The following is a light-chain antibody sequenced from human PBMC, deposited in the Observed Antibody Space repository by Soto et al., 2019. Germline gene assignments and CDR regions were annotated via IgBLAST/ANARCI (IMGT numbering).Light chain of an antibody. CDR2: EAT. V-gene: IGLV2-23*02. J-gene: IGLJ2*01. CDR1: SSDFGSYNL. Sequence: QSALTQPASVSGSPGQSITISCTGSSSDFGSYNLVSWYQQHPGKVPKLIIYEATKRPSGISNRFSGSKSGYMASLTISGLQAEDGADYYCSSYAGSNNFVVFGGGTKMTVL. CDR3: SSYAGSNNFVV.